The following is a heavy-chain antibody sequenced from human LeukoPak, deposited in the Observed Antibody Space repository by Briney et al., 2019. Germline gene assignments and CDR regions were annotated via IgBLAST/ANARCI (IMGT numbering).Heavy chain of an antibody. CDR1: GYTFTSYD. CDR3: TRETPSRYFDY. J-gene: IGHJ4*02. Sequence: ASVKVSCKASGYTFTSYDINWVRRATGQGLEWMGWMNPNSGRTGYAQNFQGRITITRNTSIGTAYMELSSLRSEDTAVYYCTRETPSRYFDYWGQGTLVTVSS. CDR2: MNPNSGRT. V-gene: IGHV1-8*01. D-gene: IGHD4-23*01.